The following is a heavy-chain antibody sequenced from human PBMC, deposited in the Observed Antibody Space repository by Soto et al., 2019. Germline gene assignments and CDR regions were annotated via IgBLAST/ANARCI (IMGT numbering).Heavy chain of an antibody. Sequence: SETLSLTCTVSGGSISSYYWSWIRQPAGKGLEWIGRIYTSGSTNYNPSLKSRVTMSVDTSKNQFSLKLSSVTAADTAVYYCAREARGGYCSSTSCPGGYYGMDVWGQGTTVTVSS. V-gene: IGHV4-4*07. D-gene: IGHD2-2*01. CDR2: IYTSGST. CDR1: GGSISSYY. J-gene: IGHJ6*02. CDR3: AREARGGYCSSTSCPGGYYGMDV.